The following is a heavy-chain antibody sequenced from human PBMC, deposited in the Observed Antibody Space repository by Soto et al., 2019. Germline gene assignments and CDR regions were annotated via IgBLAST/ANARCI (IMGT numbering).Heavy chain of an antibody. CDR1: GYTFTSYG. Sequence: QVQLVQSGAEVKKPGASVKVSCKASGYTFTSYGISWVRQAPGQGLEWMGWISAYNGNTNYAQKLQGRVTMTTDTATSTAYMELRSLRSDDTAVYYWARVRLQTSAAAGTGWFAPWGQGTLVTVA. J-gene: IGHJ5*02. V-gene: IGHV1-18*04. CDR2: ISAYNGNT. CDR3: ARVRLQTSAAAGTGWFAP. D-gene: IGHD6-13*01.